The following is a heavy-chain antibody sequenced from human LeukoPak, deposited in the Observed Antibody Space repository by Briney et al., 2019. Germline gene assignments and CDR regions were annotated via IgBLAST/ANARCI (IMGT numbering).Heavy chain of an antibody. J-gene: IGHJ4*02. CDR2: MSLDGIKK. CDR3: ARPIYYYGSSGQPDS. CDR1: GFTFTKYS. Sequence: SGGSLRLSCAGSGFTFTKYSVNWVRQAPGKGLEWVALMSLDGIKKYYADSVKGRFTVSRDNSKNTLYLQMNSLRAEDTAVYYCARPIYYYGSSGQPDSWGQGTLVTISS. D-gene: IGHD3-22*01. V-gene: IGHV3-30-3*01.